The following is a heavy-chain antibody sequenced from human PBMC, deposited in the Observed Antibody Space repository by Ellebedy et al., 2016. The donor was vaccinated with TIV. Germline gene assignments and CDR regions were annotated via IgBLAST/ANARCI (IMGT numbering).Heavy chain of an antibody. D-gene: IGHD2-2*01. Sequence: GGSLRLXCAASGFTFENYWMTWVRQAPGKGLEWVANIKKDGSEKQYVDSVKGRFTISRDNAKNSLYLQMNSLRAEDTAVYYCARDPDCSSTSCRRDYFDYWGQGTLVTVSS. V-gene: IGHV3-7*03. CDR3: ARDPDCSSTSCRRDYFDY. CDR2: IKKDGSEK. CDR1: GFTFENYW. J-gene: IGHJ4*02.